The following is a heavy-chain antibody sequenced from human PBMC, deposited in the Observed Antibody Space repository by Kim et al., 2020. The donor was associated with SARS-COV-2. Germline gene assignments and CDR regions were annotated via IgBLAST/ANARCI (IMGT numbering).Heavy chain of an antibody. D-gene: IGHD6-13*01. V-gene: IGHV1-69*13. CDR1: GGTFSSYA. CDR2: IIPIFGTA. CDR3: ARDRLGGGPGIAAALYNWFDP. Sequence: SVKVSCKASGGTFSSYAISWVRQAPGQGLEWMGGIIPIFGTANYAQKFQGRVTITADESTSTAYMELSSLRSEDTAVYYCARDRLGGGPGIAAALYNWFDPWGQGTLVTVSS. J-gene: IGHJ5*02.